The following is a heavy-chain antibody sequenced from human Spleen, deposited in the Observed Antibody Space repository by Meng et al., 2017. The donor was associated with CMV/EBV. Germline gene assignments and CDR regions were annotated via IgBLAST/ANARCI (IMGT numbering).Heavy chain of an antibody. Sequence: GESLKISCAVSGFTFSDHDMDWVRQAPGEGLGWVAVISYDGSIKYYADSVKGRFTISRDNSKNTLYLQMNSLRAEDTAVYYCAREPFPSGGTYPTPFDHWGQGTLVTVSS. V-gene: IGHV3-30*03. CDR1: GFTFSDHD. J-gene: IGHJ4*02. D-gene: IGHD1-26*01. CDR3: AREPFPSGGTYPTPFDH. CDR2: ISYDGSIK.